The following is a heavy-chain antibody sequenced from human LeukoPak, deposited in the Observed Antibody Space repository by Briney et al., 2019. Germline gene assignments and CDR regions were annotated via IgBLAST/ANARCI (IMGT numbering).Heavy chain of an antibody. CDR3: AKDFEMATNSGRYFDN. V-gene: IGHV3-11*04. Sequence: PGGSLRLSCAASGFIFNDYFMGWIRQTPGKGLEWVSYITNNGRKTYYADSMKGRFTISRDNAKNSLYLQMNSLRPEDTALYYCAKDFEMATNSGRYFDNWGQGTLVTVSS. CDR2: ITNNGRKT. CDR1: GFIFNDYF. J-gene: IGHJ4*02. D-gene: IGHD5-24*01.